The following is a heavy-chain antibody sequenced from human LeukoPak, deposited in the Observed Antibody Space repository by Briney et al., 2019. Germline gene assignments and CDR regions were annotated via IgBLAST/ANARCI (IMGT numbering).Heavy chain of an antibody. D-gene: IGHD5-18*01. Sequence: ASVKVSCKASGYTFTGYYMHWVRQAPGQGLEWMGWINPNSGGTNYAQKFQGRVTMTRDTSISTAYMELSRLRSDDTAVYYCARGGYSYGYSDNWFDPWGQGTLVTVSS. CDR2: INPNSGGT. J-gene: IGHJ5*02. CDR3: ARGGYSYGYSDNWFDP. CDR1: GYTFTGYY. V-gene: IGHV1-2*02.